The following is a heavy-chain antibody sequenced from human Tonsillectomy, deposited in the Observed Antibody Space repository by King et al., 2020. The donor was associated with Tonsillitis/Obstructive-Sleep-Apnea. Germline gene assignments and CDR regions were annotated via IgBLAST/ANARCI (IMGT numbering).Heavy chain of an antibody. Sequence: QLQESGPGLVKPSETLSLTCTVSGGSISSYYWSWIRQPPGKGLEWIGYIYYSGSTNYNPSLKSRVTISVDTSKNQFSLKLSSVTAADTAVYYCARHLHRLYCSGGSCYSGAFDIWGQGTMVTVSS. D-gene: IGHD2-15*01. CDR1: GGSISSYY. V-gene: IGHV4-59*08. CDR2: IYYSGST. CDR3: ARHLHRLYCSGGSCYSGAFDI. J-gene: IGHJ3*02.